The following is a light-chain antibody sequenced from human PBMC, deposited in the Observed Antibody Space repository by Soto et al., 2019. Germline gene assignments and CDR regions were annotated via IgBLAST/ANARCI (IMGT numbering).Light chain of an antibody. CDR2: ENN. J-gene: IGLJ3*02. Sequence: QSVLTQAPSVSAAPGQKVTISCSGSSSNIGNNYVSWYQQLPGTAPKLLIYENNKRPSGIPDRFSGSKSGTSATLGITGLQSGDEADYYCGTWDSSLSAGEFGGGTKVTVL. CDR3: GTWDSSLSAGE. V-gene: IGLV1-51*02. CDR1: SSNIGNNY.